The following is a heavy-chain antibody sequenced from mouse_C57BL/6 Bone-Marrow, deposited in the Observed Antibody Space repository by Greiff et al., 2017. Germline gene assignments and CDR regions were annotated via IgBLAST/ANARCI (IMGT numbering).Heavy chain of an antibody. Sequence: QVQLQQPGAELVKPGASVKLSCKASGYTFTSYWMHWVKQRPGQGLEWIGMIHPNSGSTNYNEKFKSKATLTVDKSSSTAYMQLSSLTSEDSAVYYCAREVLRSWYFDYGGQGNTLTVSS. V-gene: IGHV1-64*01. CDR3: AREVLRSWYFDY. CDR2: IHPNSGST. J-gene: IGHJ2*01. CDR1: GYTFTSYW. D-gene: IGHD1-1*01.